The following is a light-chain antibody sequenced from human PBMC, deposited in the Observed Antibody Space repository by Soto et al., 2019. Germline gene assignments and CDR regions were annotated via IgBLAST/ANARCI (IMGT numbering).Light chain of an antibody. CDR1: RSNIGNNY. CDR2: DNH. V-gene: IGLV1-51*01. CDR3: GTWDSSLSAEV. Sequence: QSVLTQPPSVSAAPGQKVSISCSGSRSNIGNNYVSWYQQLPGTAPKLLIYDNHKRPSGIPDRFSGSRSGTSATLGITGLQTGDEADYHCGTWDSSLSAEVFGGGTKLTVL. J-gene: IGLJ3*02.